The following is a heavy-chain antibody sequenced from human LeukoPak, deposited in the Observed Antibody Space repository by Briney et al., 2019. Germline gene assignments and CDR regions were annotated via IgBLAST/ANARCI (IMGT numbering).Heavy chain of an antibody. D-gene: IGHD6-13*01. CDR2: INPSGGST. CDR1: GYTLTELS. V-gene: IGHV1-46*01. J-gene: IGHJ5*02. Sequence: ASVKVSCKVSGYTLTELSMHWVRQAPGQGLEWMGIINPSGGSTSYAQKFQGRVTMTRDTSTSTVYMELSSLRSEDTAVYYCARAPGIAAAGTEDWFDPWGQGTLVTVSS. CDR3: ARAPGIAAAGTEDWFDP.